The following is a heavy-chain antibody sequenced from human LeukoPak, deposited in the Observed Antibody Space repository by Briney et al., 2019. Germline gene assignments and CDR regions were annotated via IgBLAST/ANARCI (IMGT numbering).Heavy chain of an antibody. CDR3: ARNHLIGVVMTDY. V-gene: IGHV1-2*02. J-gene: IGHJ4*02. CDR2: INPNSGGT. Sequence: ASVKVACKASGYTFTGYYMHWVRQAPGQGLEWMGWINPNSGGTHYAQKFQGRVTMTRDTSISTAYMELSRLRSDDTAVYYCARNHLIGVVMTDYWGLGTLVTVSS. D-gene: IGHD2-21*02. CDR1: GYTFTGYY.